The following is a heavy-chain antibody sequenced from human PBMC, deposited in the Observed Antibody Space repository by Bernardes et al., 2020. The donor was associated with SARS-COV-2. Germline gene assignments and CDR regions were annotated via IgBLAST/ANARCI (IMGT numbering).Heavy chain of an antibody. V-gene: IGHV2-5*01. D-gene: IGHD1-26*01. CDR1: GFSLSTSGVG. CDR2: IYWNDDK. Sequence: SGPTLVKPTQTLMLTCTFSGFSLSTSGVGVGWIRQPPGKALEWLALIYWNDDKRYSPSLKSRLTITKDTSKNQVVLTMTNMDPVDTATYYCAHRRWWELPFDYWGQGTLVTVSS. J-gene: IGHJ4*02. CDR3: AHRRWWELPFDY.